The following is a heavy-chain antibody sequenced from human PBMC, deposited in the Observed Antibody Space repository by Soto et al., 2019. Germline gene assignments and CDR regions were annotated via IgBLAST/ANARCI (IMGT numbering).Heavy chain of an antibody. D-gene: IGHD3-10*01. CDR3: AGVSQNPYQYYYYGMDL. Sequence: QVTLKESGPVVVKPTETLMLTCTVSGFSLSNARMGVSWIRQPPGKAMEWLAHIFSNDEKSYSTSLKSRLTISKDTSKSQVVLTMTNMDPVDTATYYCAGVSQNPYQYYYYGMDLWGQGTTVTVSS. V-gene: IGHV2-26*01. CDR1: GFSLSNARMG. CDR2: IFSNDEK. J-gene: IGHJ6*02.